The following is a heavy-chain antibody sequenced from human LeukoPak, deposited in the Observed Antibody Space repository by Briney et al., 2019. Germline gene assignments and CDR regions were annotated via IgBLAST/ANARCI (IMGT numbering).Heavy chain of an antibody. J-gene: IGHJ6*02. V-gene: IGHV3-74*01. CDR1: GFSFSTYR. CDR3: ARGRYYGMDV. CDR2: INSDGSST. Sequence: PGGSLRLSCAASGFSFSTYRMNWVRQAPGKGLVWVSRINSDGSSTTYADSVKGRFTISRDNAKNTLYLQMNSLRAEDTAVYYCARGRYYGMDVWGQGTTVTVSS.